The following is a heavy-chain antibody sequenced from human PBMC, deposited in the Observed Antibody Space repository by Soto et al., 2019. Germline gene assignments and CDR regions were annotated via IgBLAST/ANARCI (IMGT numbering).Heavy chain of an antibody. D-gene: IGHD6-13*01. J-gene: IGHJ6*02. CDR2: IIPIFGTA. CDR3: ARGSPAARGHYYSYGMDV. CDR1: GGTFSSYA. Sequence: QVQLVQSGAEVKKPGSSVKVSCKASGGTFSSYAISWVRQAPGQGLEWMGGIIPIFGTANYAQKFQGRVTITADESTSTAYMELSSLRSEDTAVYYCARGSPAARGHYYSYGMDVWGQGTTVTVSS. V-gene: IGHV1-69*01.